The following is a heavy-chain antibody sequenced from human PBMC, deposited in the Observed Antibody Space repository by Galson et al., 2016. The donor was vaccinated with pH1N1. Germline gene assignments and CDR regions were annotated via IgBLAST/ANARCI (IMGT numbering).Heavy chain of an antibody. Sequence: SLRLSCAASGFTFSTYAMHWVRQAGKGLEWVAFIRSDGGNEHYVDSVKGRFTISRDNSKNTLYLQMSSLRLEDTALYYCAKDLKVFWSGYLDVWGQGTTVTVSS. D-gene: IGHD3-3*01. V-gene: IGHV3-30*02. CDR2: IRSDGGNE. J-gene: IGHJ6*02. CDR3: AKDLKVFWSGYLDV. CDR1: GFTFSTYA.